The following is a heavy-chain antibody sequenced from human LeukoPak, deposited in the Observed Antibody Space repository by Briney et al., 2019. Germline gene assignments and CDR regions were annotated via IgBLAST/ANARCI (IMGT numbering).Heavy chain of an antibody. CDR2: IYYSGST. V-gene: IGHV4-31*03. CDR3: ARDLSGPAAQFDY. J-gene: IGHJ4*02. CDR1: GGSISSGGYY. Sequence: SETLSLTCTVSGGSISSGGYYWSWIRQHPGKGLEWIGYIYYSGSTYYNPSLKSRVTISVDTSKNQFSLKLSSVTAADTAVYYCARDLSGPAAQFDYWGQGTLVTVSS. D-gene: IGHD6-13*01.